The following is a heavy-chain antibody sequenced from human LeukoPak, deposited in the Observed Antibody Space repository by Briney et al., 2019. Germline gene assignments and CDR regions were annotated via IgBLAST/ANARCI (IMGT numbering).Heavy chain of an antibody. V-gene: IGHV1-8*02. J-gene: IGHJ4*02. Sequence: GASVKVSCKASGYTFTGYYMHWVRQATGQGLEWMGWMNPNSGNTGYAQKFQGRVTMTRNTSISTAYMELSSLRSEDTAVYYCASSSDYGGNTAYWGQGTLVTVSS. CDR1: GYTFTGYY. CDR2: MNPNSGNT. D-gene: IGHD4-23*01. CDR3: ASSSDYGGNTAY.